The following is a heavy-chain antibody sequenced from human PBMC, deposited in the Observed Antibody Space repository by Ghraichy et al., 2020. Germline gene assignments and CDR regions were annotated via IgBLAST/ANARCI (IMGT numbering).Heavy chain of an antibody. CDR3: ARDWGVIGSSWFFDP. Sequence: GGSLRLSCAASGFTFSSYSMNWVRQAPGKGLEWVSSISSSSSYIYYADSVKGRFTISRDNAKNSLYLQMNSLRAEDTAVYYCARDWGVIGSSWFFDPWGQGTLVTVSS. D-gene: IGHD6-13*01. CDR1: GFTFSSYS. CDR2: ISSSSSYI. J-gene: IGHJ5*02. V-gene: IGHV3-21*01.